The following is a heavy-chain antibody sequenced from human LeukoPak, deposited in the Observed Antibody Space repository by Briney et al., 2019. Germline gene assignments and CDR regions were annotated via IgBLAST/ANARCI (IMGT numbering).Heavy chain of an antibody. Sequence: SVKVSCKSSGGTFSSYAISWVRQAPGQGLEWMGGIIPIFGTAIYAQKFQGRVTITADKSTSTAYMELSSLRSEDTAVYYCASPGIAAAGRDYYMDVWGKGITVTVSS. V-gene: IGHV1-69*06. CDR2: IIPIFGTA. CDR3: ASPGIAAAGRDYYMDV. CDR1: GGTFSSYA. D-gene: IGHD6-13*01. J-gene: IGHJ6*03.